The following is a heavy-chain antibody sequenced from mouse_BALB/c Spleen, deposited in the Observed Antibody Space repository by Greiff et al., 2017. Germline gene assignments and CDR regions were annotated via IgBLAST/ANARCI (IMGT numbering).Heavy chain of an antibody. J-gene: IGHJ1*01. CDR3: ARVRGNYWYFDV. CDR2: ISYDGSN. Sequence: EVKLEESGPGLVKPSQSLSLTCSVTGYSITSGYYWNWIRQFPGNKLEWMGYISYDGSNNYNPSLKNRISITRDTSKNQFFLKLNSVTTEDTATYYCARVRGNYWYFDVWGAGTTVTVSS. CDR1: GYSITSGYY. V-gene: IGHV3-6*02. D-gene: IGHD2-1*01.